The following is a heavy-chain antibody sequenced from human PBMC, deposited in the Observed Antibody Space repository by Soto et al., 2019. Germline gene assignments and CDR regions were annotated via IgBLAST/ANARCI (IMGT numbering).Heavy chain of an antibody. J-gene: IGHJ4*01. Sequence: GASVKVSCKASGGTLRSFAISWVRQAPGQGLEWMGEIIPVFGAIKYAPKLQGTVTITADESTNTAYMELSSLISENTAVYYSARSGYCSGGSCYRGYLDFWGQGTLVTVSS. V-gene: IGHV1-69*13. CDR2: IIPVFGAI. CDR1: GGTLRSFA. D-gene: IGHD2-15*01. CDR3: ARSGYCSGGSCYRGYLDF.